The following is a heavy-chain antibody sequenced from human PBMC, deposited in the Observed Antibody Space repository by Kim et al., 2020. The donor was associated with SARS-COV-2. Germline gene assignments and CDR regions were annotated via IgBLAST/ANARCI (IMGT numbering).Heavy chain of an antibody. D-gene: IGHD3-3*01. CDR3: ARDEKYYDFPTSNFDY. Sequence: ASVKVSCKASGYTFTSYGISWVRQAPGQGLEWMGWISAYNGNTNYAQKLQGRVTMTTDTSTSTAYMELRSLRSDDTAVYYCARDEKYYDFPTSNFDYWGQGTLVTVSS. CDR1: GYTFTSYG. V-gene: IGHV1-18*04. CDR2: ISAYNGNT. J-gene: IGHJ4*02.